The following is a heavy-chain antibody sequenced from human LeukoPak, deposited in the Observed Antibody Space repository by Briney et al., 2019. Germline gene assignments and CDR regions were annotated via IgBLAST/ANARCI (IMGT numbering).Heavy chain of an antibody. V-gene: IGHV1-24*01. CDR1: GYTLTELS. CDR2: FDPEDGET. Sequence: ASVKVSCKVSGYTLTELSMHWVRQAPGKGLEWMGGFDPEDGETIYAQKFQGRVTMTEDTSTDTAYMELSSLRSEDTAVYYRATDLGGGSGGNYFDYWGQGTLVTVSS. J-gene: IGHJ4*02. CDR3: ATDLGGGSGGNYFDY. D-gene: IGHD2-15*01.